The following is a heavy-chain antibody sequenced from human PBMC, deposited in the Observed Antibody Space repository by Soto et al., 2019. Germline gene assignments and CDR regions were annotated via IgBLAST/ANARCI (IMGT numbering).Heavy chain of an antibody. J-gene: IGHJ4*02. CDR2: ISWNSGNI. Sequence: EVQLVESGGGLVQPGGSLRLSCAASGFTFDDHAMHWVRQAPGKGLEWVSGISWNSGNIGYADSVKGRFTISRDNAKKSLYLQMNSLRAEDTALYYCAKDMRPRIAVAGILGYWGQGTLVTVSS. V-gene: IGHV3-9*01. D-gene: IGHD6-19*01. CDR3: AKDMRPRIAVAGILGY. CDR1: GFTFDDHA.